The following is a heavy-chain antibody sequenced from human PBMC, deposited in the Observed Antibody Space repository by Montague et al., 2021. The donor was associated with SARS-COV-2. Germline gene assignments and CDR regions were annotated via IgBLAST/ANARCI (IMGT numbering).Heavy chain of an antibody. V-gene: IGHV3-48*03. CDR2: ISSSGNTI. D-gene: IGHD2-2*01. J-gene: IGHJ4*02. CDR3: ARRGYCSSTSCWALDY. CDR1: GFTFSSYE. Sequence: SLRLSCAASGFTFSSYEMNWVRQAPGKGLEWVSYISSSGNTIYYADSVKGRSTISRDNAKNSLYLQMNSLRAEDTAVYYCARRGYCSSTSCWALDYWGQGTLSPSPQ.